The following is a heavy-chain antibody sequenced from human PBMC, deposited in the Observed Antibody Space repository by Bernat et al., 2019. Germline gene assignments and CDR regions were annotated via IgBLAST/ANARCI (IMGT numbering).Heavy chain of an antibody. V-gene: IGHV3-43*02. CDR2: ISGDGGST. D-gene: IGHD1-26*01. J-gene: IGHJ6*02. Sequence: EVQLVESGGGVVQPGGSLRLSCAASGFTFDDYAMHWVRQAPGKGLEWVSLISGDGGSTYYADSVKGRFTISRDNSKNSLYLQMNSLRTEDTALYYCAKEVFPGFRTVGYYYYGMDVWGQGTTVTVSS. CDR1: GFTFDDYA. CDR3: AKEVFPGFRTVGYYYYGMDV.